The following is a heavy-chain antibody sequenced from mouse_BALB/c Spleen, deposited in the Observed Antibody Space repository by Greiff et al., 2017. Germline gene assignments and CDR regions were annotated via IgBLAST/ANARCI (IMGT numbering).Heavy chain of an antibody. CDR1: GYSITSDYA. V-gene: IGHV3-2*02. D-gene: IGHD2-4*01. J-gene: IGHJ4*01. CDR3: ARDDYDRGAMDY. CDR2: ISYSGST. Sequence: EVKLQESGPGLVKPSQSLSLTCTVTGYSITSDYAWNWIRQFPGNKLEWMGYISYSGSTSYNPSLKSRISITRDTSKNQFFLQLNSVTTEDTATYYCARDDYDRGAMDYWGQGTSVTVSS.